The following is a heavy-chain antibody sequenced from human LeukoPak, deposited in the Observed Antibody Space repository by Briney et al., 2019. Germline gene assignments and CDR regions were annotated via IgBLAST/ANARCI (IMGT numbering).Heavy chain of an antibody. D-gene: IGHD2-2*01. Sequence: GGSLRLSCAASGFTFSSYSMNWVRQAPGKGLEWVAVISYDGSNKYYADSVKGRFTISRDNSKNTLYLQMNSLRAEDTAVYYCAKDHYRGDIVVVPAATLDYWGQGTLVTVSS. V-gene: IGHV3-30*18. CDR3: AKDHYRGDIVVVPAATLDY. CDR2: ISYDGSNK. J-gene: IGHJ4*02. CDR1: GFTFSSYS.